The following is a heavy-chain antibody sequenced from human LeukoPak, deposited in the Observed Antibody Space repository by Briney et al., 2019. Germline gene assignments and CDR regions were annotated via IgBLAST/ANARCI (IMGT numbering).Heavy chain of an antibody. J-gene: IGHJ4*02. CDR3: ARDRFGSYSSSWTDY. V-gene: IGHV3-21*01. D-gene: IGHD6-13*01. Sequence: GGSLRLSCAASGFTFSSYSMNWVRQAPGGGLEWVSSISSSSSYIYYADSVKGRFTISRDNAKNSLYLQMNSLRAEDTAVYYCARDRFGSYSSSWTDYWGQGTLVTVSS. CDR1: GFTFSSYS. CDR2: ISSSSSYI.